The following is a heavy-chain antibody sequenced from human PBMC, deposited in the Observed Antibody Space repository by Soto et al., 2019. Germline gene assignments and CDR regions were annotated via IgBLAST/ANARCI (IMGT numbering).Heavy chain of an antibody. V-gene: IGHV4-34*01. CDR1: GGSFRGYY. D-gene: IGHD3-3*01. CDR3: ARRSITIFGVVISPAGNWFDP. Sequence: SETLSLTCAVYGGSFRGYYGSWIRQPPGKGLEWIGEINHSGSTNYNPSLKSRVTISVDTSKNQFSLKLSSVTAADTAVYYCARRSITIFGVVISPAGNWFDPWGQGTLVTVSS. J-gene: IGHJ5*02. CDR2: INHSGST.